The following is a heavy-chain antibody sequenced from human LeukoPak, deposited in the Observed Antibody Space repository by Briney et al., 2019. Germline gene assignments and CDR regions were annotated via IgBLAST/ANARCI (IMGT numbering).Heavy chain of an antibody. J-gene: IGHJ4*02. V-gene: IGHV1-2*02. CDR2: INPNSGDT. Sequence: ASVKVSCKASGYTFTGYYMHWVRQAPGQGLEWMGWINPNSGDTNYAQKFQGRVTMARDTSINTAYMELTRLTSDDTAVYYCARVYSIRSFDYWGQGTLVTVSS. CDR3: ARVYSIRSFDY. CDR1: GYTFTGYY. D-gene: IGHD2-15*01.